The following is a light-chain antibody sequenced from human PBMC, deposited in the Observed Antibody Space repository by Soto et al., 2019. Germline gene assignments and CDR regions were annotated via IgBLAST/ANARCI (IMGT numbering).Light chain of an antibody. Sequence: DLQMTQSPSTLSASVGDRVTITCRASQSINSWLAWYQQKPGKAPNLLFYKASSLESGFPSRFGGSCYWQGFALTITSLQADDFATYYYQHYNTSPNTFGQGTRVEIK. J-gene: IGKJ2*01. V-gene: IGKV1-5*03. CDR3: QHYNTSPNT. CDR1: QSINSW. CDR2: KAS.